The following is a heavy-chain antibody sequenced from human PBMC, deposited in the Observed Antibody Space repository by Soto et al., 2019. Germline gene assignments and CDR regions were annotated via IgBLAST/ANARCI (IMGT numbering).Heavy chain of an antibody. CDR3: AREGPAAKENFPAYYYYGMDV. Sequence: GGSLRLSCAASGFTFSSYAMHWVRQAPGKGLEWVAVISYDGSNKYYADSVKGRFTISRDNSKNTLYLQMNSLRAEDTAVYYCAREGPAAKENFPAYYYYGMDVWGQGTTVTVSS. CDR1: GFTFSSYA. CDR2: ISYDGSNK. V-gene: IGHV3-30-3*01. D-gene: IGHD2-2*01. J-gene: IGHJ6*02.